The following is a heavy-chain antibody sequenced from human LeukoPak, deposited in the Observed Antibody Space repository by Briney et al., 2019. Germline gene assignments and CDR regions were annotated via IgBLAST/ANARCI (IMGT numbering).Heavy chain of an antibody. Sequence: GGSLRLSCAASAFTFNNDDMHWGRLGPGKGLGWVAFIRYDGSNKYYADFVEGRFTISRDNSKNTLYLLMNSLRAEDTAVYYCAKDSGSYYTSDYWGQGTLVTVSS. J-gene: IGHJ4*02. CDR1: AFTFNNDD. CDR2: IRYDGSNK. D-gene: IGHD3-10*01. V-gene: IGHV3-30*02. CDR3: AKDSGSYYTSDY.